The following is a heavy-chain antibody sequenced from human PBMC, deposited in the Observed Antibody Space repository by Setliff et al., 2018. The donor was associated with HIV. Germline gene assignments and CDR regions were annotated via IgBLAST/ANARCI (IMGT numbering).Heavy chain of an antibody. J-gene: IGHJ4*02. CDR1: GYSISSGYY. CDR3: ARPQYPGYYFDY. CDR2: IHHSGTT. Sequence: PSETLSLTCAVSGYSISSGYYWAWIRQPPGKGLEWIANIHHSGTTYYNPSLESRVTISVDASKNQFSLKLSSVTAADTAVYYCARPQYPGYYFDYWGQGILVTVSS. V-gene: IGHV4-38-2*01. D-gene: IGHD2-2*01.